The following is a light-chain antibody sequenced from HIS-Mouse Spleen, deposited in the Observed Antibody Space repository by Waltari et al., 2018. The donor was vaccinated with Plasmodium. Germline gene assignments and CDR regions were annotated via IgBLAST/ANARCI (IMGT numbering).Light chain of an antibody. CDR1: HSVSSN. V-gene: IGKV3-15*01. Sequence: EIVMKQSPATLPVSPGERATLFCRASHSVSSNLAWYQQKPGQAPRLLIYGASTRATGIPARFSGSGSGTEFTLTISSLQSEDFAVYYCQQYNNWPPYTFGQGTKLEIK. CDR2: GAS. J-gene: IGKJ2*01. CDR3: QQYNNWPPYT.